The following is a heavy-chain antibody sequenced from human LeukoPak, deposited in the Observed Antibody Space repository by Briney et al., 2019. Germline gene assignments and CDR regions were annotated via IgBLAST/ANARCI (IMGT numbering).Heavy chain of an antibody. CDR1: GGTFSSYA. J-gene: IGHJ4*02. V-gene: IGHV1-2*06. Sequence: GASVKVSCKASGGTFSSYAISWVRQAPGQGLEWMGRINPKSGGTNYAQKFHGRVTMTRDTSISTAYMELSSLRSDDTAVYYCAAEHYTSGWYHGGQGTLVAVSS. CDR2: INPKSGGT. CDR3: AAEHYTSGWYH. D-gene: IGHD6-13*01.